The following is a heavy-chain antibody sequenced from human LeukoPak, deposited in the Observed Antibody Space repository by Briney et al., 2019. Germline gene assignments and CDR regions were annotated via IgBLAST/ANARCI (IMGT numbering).Heavy chain of an antibody. Sequence: AGGSLRLSCAASGFTFSTYTMCWVRQAPGKGLEWVSGISGSGGSTYYADSVKGRFTISRDNSKKTVYLQMNSLRAEDTAVYYCAKDRGLVGATPSNFDYWGQGTLVTVSS. D-gene: IGHD1-26*01. J-gene: IGHJ4*02. CDR1: GFTFSTYT. CDR3: AKDRGLVGATPSNFDY. V-gene: IGHV3-23*01. CDR2: ISGSGGST.